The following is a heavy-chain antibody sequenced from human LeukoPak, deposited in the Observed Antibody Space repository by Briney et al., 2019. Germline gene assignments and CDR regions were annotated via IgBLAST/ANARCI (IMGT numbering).Heavy chain of an antibody. Sequence: GGSLRLSCAASGFTFSDYYMSWIRQAPGKGLEWVSYISSSGSTIYYADSVKGRFTISRDNAKNSLYLQMNSLRAEDTAVYCCARAPVDIVATIGYYYGMDVWGQGTTVTVSS. CDR3: ARAPVDIVATIGYYYGMDV. V-gene: IGHV3-11*01. CDR1: GFTFSDYY. CDR2: ISSSGSTI. D-gene: IGHD5-12*01. J-gene: IGHJ6*02.